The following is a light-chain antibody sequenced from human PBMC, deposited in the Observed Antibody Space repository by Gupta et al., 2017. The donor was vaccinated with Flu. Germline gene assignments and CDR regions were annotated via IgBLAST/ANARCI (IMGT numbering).Light chain of an antibody. CDR1: QDIRKY. V-gene: IGKV1-33*01. Sequence: SLSSLSASVGDRVTITCQASQDIRKYLNWYQQKPGKAPKLLIYDASKLETGVPSRFSGSGSGTDFTFTISSLQAEDIATYYCQQYDNRPTFGQGTKVEIK. J-gene: IGKJ1*01. CDR2: DAS. CDR3: QQYDNRPT.